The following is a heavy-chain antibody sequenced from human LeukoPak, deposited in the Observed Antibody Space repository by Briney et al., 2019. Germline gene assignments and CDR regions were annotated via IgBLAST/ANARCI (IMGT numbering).Heavy chain of an antibody. CDR3: AKDVSKQWLVRVDY. V-gene: IGHV3-23*01. CDR1: GFIFNISA. J-gene: IGHJ4*02. Sequence: GGSLRLSCATSGFIFNISAMNWVRQAPGKGLEWVPAISGSGGSTYYADSVKGRFTISRDNSKNTLYLQMNSLRAEDTAVYYCAKDVSKQWLVRVDYWGQGTLVTVS. CDR2: ISGSGGST. D-gene: IGHD6-19*01.